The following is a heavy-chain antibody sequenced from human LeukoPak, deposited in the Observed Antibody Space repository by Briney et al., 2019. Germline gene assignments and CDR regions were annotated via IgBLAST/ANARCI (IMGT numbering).Heavy chain of an antibody. Sequence: PGGSLRLSCAASGFSFSTYWMSWVRQAPGKGLVWVSRINSDGSRTSYADSVKGRFTISRDNAKNTLYMHVNSLRVEDTAVFYCARGGDIAAAGRTGADYMDVWGKGTTVTISS. CDR2: INSDGSRT. J-gene: IGHJ6*03. CDR1: GFSFSTYW. CDR3: ARGGDIAAAGRTGADYMDV. D-gene: IGHD6-13*01. V-gene: IGHV3-74*01.